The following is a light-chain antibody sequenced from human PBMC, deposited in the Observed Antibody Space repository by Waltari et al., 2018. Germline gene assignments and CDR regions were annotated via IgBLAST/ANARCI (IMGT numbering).Light chain of an antibody. J-gene: IGKJ1*01. CDR1: QTITNY. V-gene: IGKV1-39*01. CDR2: AAS. Sequence: DIQMTQSPSSLSASVGDRVTITCRASQTITNYINWYQQKSGKAPKLLLYAASSLQSGVPSRFSGSGSATDFTLTITSLQPADFATYHCQQSYSTPWTFGQGTKVEIK. CDR3: QQSYSTPWT.